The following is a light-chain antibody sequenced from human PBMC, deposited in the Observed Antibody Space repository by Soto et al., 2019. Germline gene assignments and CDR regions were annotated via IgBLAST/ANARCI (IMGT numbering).Light chain of an antibody. CDR2: DVT. V-gene: IGLV2-14*01. Sequence: QSVLTQPASVSGSPGQSITISCTGTSSDVGGYNYVSWYQQHPVKAPKLMIYDVTNRPSGVSDRFSGSKSGNTASLTISGFLAEAEANYYCSSYTSSSTPYVFGTGTKVTVL. CDR3: SSYTSSSTPYV. CDR1: SSDVGGYNY. J-gene: IGLJ1*01.